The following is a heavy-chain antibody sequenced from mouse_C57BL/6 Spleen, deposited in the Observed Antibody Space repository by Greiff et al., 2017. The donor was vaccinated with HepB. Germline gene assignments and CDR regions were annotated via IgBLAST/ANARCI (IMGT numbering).Heavy chain of an antibody. CDR3: ARSVTGTRDY. D-gene: IGHD4-1*01. CDR1: GYTFTSYT. CDR2: INPSSGYT. J-gene: IGHJ2*01. V-gene: IGHV1-4*01. Sequence: VQLQQSGAELARPGASVKMSCKASGYTFTSYTMHWVKQRPGQGLEWIGYINPSSGYTKYNQKFKDKATLTADKSSSTAYMQLSSLTSEDSAVYYCARSVTGTRDYWGQGTTLTVSS.